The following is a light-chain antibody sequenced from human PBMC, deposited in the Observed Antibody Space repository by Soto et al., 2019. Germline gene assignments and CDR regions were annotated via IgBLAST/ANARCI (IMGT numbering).Light chain of an antibody. V-gene: IGKV1-9*01. Sequence: IQFTQSPSSRSSSVGDGVTITCRAIQGIRSYLTWYQQKPGKAPKVLIYAASTLQTGVPSRFSGSGSGTDFTLTISSLQPEDFATYYCQQLNSYPITFGQGTRLEIK. CDR3: QQLNSYPIT. J-gene: IGKJ5*01. CDR2: AAS. CDR1: QGIRSY.